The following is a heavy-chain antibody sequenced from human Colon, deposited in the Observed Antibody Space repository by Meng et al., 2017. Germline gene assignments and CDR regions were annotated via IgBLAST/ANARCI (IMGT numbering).Heavy chain of an antibody. CDR3: ARGRYRYSGSYSKGAEYFQH. J-gene: IGHJ1*01. CDR1: VGTLVGYL. Sequence: VPPQSGGSVWLKPSGPLSFTCAVCVGTLVGYLWSWIRPPPGKGLEWIGEINHSGSTNYNPSLKSRVTISVDTSKNQFSLKLSSVTAADTAVYYCARGRYRYSGSYSKGAEYFQHWGQGTLVTVSS. CDR2: INHSGST. D-gene: IGHD1-26*01. V-gene: IGHV4-34*01.